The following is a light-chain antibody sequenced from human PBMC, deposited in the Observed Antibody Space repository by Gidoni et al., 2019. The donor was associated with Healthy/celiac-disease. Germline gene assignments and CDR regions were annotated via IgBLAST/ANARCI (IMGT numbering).Light chain of an antibody. V-gene: IGKV3-20*01. CDR3: QQYGSSPT. CDR1: QGVSSSY. J-gene: IGKJ1*01. CDR2: VAS. Sequence: EIVLTQSPGTLSLSPGERATLSCRASQGVSSSYLGLYQQKPGQATRLLIYVASSRSTGIANRFSGSGSGTDFILTISMLEPEDFAVYYSQQYGSSPTFXQXTKVEIK.